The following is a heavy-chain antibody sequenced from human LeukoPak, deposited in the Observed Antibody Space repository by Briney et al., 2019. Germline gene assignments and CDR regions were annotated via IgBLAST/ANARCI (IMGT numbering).Heavy chain of an antibody. V-gene: IGHV5-51*01. CDR3: ARGLYCSGGSCRFDY. CDR1: GYSFTNSW. D-gene: IGHD2-15*01. CDR2: IYPGDSDI. J-gene: IGHJ4*02. Sequence: GESLKISCAGSGYSFTNSWIGWVRQRPGKGLEWRGIIYPGDSDIRYSPSFQGQVTISADKSITTAYLQWSSLKASDTAIYYCARGLYCSGGSCRFDYWGQGTLVTVSS.